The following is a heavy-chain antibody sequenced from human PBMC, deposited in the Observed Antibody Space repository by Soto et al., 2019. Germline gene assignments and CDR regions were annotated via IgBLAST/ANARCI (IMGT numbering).Heavy chain of an antibody. CDR3: AGRVAAGGGMDV. CDR1: GFTFSSVG. J-gene: IGHJ6*02. CDR2: VSTSSGYI. V-gene: IGHV3-21*01. Sequence: EVQLVESGGGLVKPGGSLRLSCAASGFTFSSVGLNWVRQAPGKGLEWVASVSTSSGYIHYADSAKGRFTISRDNANNSLFLQMNSLRVEDTAVYYCAGRVAAGGGMDVWGQGTTVTVSS. D-gene: IGHD6-13*01.